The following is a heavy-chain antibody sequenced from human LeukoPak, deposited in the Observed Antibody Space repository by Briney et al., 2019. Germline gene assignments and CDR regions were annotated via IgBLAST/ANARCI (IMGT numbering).Heavy chain of an antibody. J-gene: IGHJ4*02. D-gene: IGHD6-13*01. Sequence: GGSLRLSCAASGFTFSSYGMHWVRQAPGKGLEWVAFIRYDGSNKYYADSVKGRFTISRDNSKNTLYLQMNSLRAEDTAVYYCAKDRGIAAAGSPCDYWGQGTLVTVSS. V-gene: IGHV3-30*02. CDR1: GFTFSSYG. CDR2: IRYDGSNK. CDR3: AKDRGIAAAGSPCDY.